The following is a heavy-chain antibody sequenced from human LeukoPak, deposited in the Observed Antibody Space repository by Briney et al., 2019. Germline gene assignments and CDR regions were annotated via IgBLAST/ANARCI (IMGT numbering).Heavy chain of an antibody. Sequence: PGGSLRLSCAASGFTFSSYGMHWVRQAPGKGLEWVAVIWYDGSNKYYADSVKGRFTISRDNSKNTLYLQMNSLRAEDTAVYYCARAHEDYYDSPLDASDIWGQGTMVTVSS. CDR3: ARAHEDYYDSPLDASDI. V-gene: IGHV3-33*01. D-gene: IGHD3-22*01. J-gene: IGHJ3*02. CDR1: GFTFSSYG. CDR2: IWYDGSNK.